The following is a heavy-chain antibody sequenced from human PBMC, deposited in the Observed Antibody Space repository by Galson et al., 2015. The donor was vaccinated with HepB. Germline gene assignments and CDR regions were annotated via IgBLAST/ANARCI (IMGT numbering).Heavy chain of an antibody. CDR1: GGTFSSYA. CDR3: ARDYYGSGSYYLGYFDY. V-gene: IGHV1-69*13. CDR2: IIPIFGTA. Sequence: SVKVSCKASGGTFSSYAISWVRQAPGQGLEWMGGIIPIFGTANYAQKFQGRVTITADESTSTAYMELSSLRSEDTAVYYCARDYYGSGSYYLGYFDYWGQGTLVTVSS. J-gene: IGHJ4*02. D-gene: IGHD3-10*01.